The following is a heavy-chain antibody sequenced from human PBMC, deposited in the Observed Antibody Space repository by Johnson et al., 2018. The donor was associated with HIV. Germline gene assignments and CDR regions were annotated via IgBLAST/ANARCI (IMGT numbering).Heavy chain of an antibody. CDR3: ARDRIWGYALDI. J-gene: IGHJ3*02. Sequence: VQLVESGGGVVQPGRSLRLSCAASEFTVSGGYMNWVRQAPGKGLEWVSVIYSGGKTYYADSVKGRFTISRDNSKNTLYLQMNSLRVEDTAVYYCARDRIWGYALDIWGQGTMVTVSS. D-gene: IGHD3-16*01. CDR1: EFTVSGGY. CDR2: IYSGGKT. V-gene: IGHV3-53*01.